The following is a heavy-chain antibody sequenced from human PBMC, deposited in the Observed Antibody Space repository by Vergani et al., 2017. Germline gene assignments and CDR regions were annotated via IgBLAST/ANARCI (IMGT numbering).Heavy chain of an antibody. Sequence: QVQLVQSGAEVKKPGASVKVSCKASGYTFTSYDINWVRQATGKGLEWMGWMNPNSGNTGDAQKFQGRVTITRNTSISTAYMELSSLRTEDAAVYYCTRLGIVGATDYYDGMDVWGQGSTVTVSS. D-gene: IGHD1-26*01. CDR1: GYTFTSYD. V-gene: IGHV1-8*03. CDR3: TRLGIVGATDYYDGMDV. CDR2: MNPNSGNT. J-gene: IGHJ6*02.